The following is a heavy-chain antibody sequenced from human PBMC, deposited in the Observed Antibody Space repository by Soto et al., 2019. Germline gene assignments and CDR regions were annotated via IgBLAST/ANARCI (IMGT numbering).Heavy chain of an antibody. V-gene: IGHV6-1*01. D-gene: IGHD3-10*01. CDR2: TYYRSKWNN. CDR1: GDSVSSDTSA. CDR3: VGVTFFSGMDV. Sequence: SQTLSLTCAISGDSVSSDTSAWIWIRQSPSRGLEWLGRTYYRSKWNNDYALSVKSRITISPDTSQNHFSLDLDSVTPEDTAVYYCVGVTFFSGMDVWGQGTPVTVSS. J-gene: IGHJ6*02.